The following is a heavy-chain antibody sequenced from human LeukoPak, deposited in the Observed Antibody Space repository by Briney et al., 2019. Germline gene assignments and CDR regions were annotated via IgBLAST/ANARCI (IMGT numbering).Heavy chain of an antibody. V-gene: IGHV3-48*03. D-gene: IGHD5-18*01. J-gene: IGHJ4*02. CDR1: GFTFSSYE. CDR3: ARDDAHGRGYSYGTTDY. Sequence: PGGSLRLSCAASGFTFSSYEMNWVRQAPGKGLEWVSYISSSGSTIYYADSVKGRSTISRDNAKNSLYLQMNSLRAEDTAVYYCARDDAHGRGYSYGTTDYWGQGTLVTVSS. CDR2: ISSSGSTI.